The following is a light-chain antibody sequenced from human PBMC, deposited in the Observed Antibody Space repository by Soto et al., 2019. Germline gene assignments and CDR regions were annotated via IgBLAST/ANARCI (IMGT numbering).Light chain of an antibody. CDR2: EVN. Sequence: QSALTQPPSASGSPGQSVTISCTGTSSDGGGYNYVSWYQQHPGKVPKLMVYEVNNRPSGVPDRFSGSKSGNTASMTVSGLQAEDEAEYYCASYAGGHNVFGTGTKLTVL. CDR1: SSDGGGYNY. CDR3: ASYAGGHNV. J-gene: IGLJ1*01. V-gene: IGLV2-8*01.